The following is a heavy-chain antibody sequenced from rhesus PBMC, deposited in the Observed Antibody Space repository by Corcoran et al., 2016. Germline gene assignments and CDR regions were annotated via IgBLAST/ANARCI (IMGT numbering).Heavy chain of an antibody. CDR2: ICGNSAST. CDR1: GGSISGYYY. Sequence: QVQLQQWGEGLVKPSETLSLTCAVYGGSISGYYYWSWIRQPPGKGLEWIGYICGNSASTNYTPSLKNRVTISKDTSKNQFSLKLSSVTAADTAVYYCARSRIAAAGTSGAFDFWGQGLRVTVSS. CDR3: ARSRIAAAGTSGAFDF. J-gene: IGHJ3*01. D-gene: IGHD6-25*01. V-gene: IGHV4-73*01.